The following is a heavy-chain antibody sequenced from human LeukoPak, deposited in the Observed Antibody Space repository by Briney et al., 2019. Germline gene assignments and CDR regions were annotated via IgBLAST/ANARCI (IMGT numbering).Heavy chain of an antibody. Sequence: GGSLRLSCAASGFTFSSYGMHWVRQAPGKGLEWVAVIWYDGSNKYYADSVKGQFTISRDNSKNTLYLQMNSLRAEDTAVYYCARDPGATIVSYYYYMDVWGKGTTVTVSS. CDR2: IWYDGSNK. CDR3: ARDPGATIVSYYYYMDV. CDR1: GFTFSSYG. J-gene: IGHJ6*03. V-gene: IGHV3-33*01. D-gene: IGHD5-24*01.